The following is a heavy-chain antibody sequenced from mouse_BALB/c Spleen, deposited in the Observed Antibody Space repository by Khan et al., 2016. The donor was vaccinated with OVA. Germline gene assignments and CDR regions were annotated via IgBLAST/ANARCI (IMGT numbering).Heavy chain of an antibody. V-gene: IGHV1-7*01. J-gene: IGHJ3*01. CDR3: ARRGVYGIFAY. D-gene: IGHD2-1*01. Sequence: VQLQQSGAELAKPGAPVKMSCKASGYTFTNYWMHWVKQRPGQGLEWIGYINPSTSYTEYNQKFKDKATLTADKSSSTAYMQLSSLTSEDSAVYYCARRGVYGIFAYWGQGTLVTVSA. CDR2: INPSTSYT. CDR1: GYTFTNYW.